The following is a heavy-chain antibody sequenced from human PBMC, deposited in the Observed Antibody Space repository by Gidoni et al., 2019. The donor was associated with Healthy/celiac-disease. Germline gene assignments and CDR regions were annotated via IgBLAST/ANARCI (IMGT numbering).Heavy chain of an antibody. CDR1: GFTVSSND. J-gene: IGHJ2*01. V-gene: IGHV3-53*04. Sequence: EVQLVESGGGLVQRGGSVRLFCAASGFTVSSNDMSWVRQAPGKGLEWVSVIYSGGSTYYADSVKGRFTISRHNSKNTLYLQMNSLRAEDTAVYYCARGYYDIPYWYFDLWGRGTLVTVSS. CDR2: IYSGGST. D-gene: IGHD3-9*01. CDR3: ARGYYDIPYWYFDL.